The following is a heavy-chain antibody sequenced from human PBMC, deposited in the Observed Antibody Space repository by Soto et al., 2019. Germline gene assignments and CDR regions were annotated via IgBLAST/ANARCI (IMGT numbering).Heavy chain of an antibody. Sequence: PSETLSLTCTVSGGSISSSSYYWGWIRQPPGKGLEWIGSTYYSGSTYYNPSLKSRVTISVDTSKNQFSLKLSSVTAADTAVYYCAREPSDILTGYYTYGMDVWGQGTTVTVSS. V-gene: IGHV4-39*02. D-gene: IGHD3-9*01. CDR3: AREPSDILTGYYTYGMDV. CDR1: GGSISSSSYY. CDR2: TYYSGST. J-gene: IGHJ6*02.